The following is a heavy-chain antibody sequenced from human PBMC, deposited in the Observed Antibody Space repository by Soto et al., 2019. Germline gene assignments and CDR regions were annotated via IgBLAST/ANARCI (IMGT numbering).Heavy chain of an antibody. V-gene: IGHV5-51*01. CDR2: IYPGDSDT. Sequence: GESLKISCKGSGYSFTSYWIGWVRQMPGKGLELMGIIYPGDSDTRYSPSFQGQVTISADKSISTAYLQWSSLKASDTAMYYFARTAAAGKYYYGMDVWGQGTTVTVSS. CDR3: ARTAAAGKYYYGMDV. J-gene: IGHJ6*02. D-gene: IGHD6-13*01. CDR1: GYSFTSYW.